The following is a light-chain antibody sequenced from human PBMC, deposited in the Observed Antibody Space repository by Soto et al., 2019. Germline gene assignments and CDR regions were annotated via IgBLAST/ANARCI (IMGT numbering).Light chain of an antibody. CDR3: GTWDSSLSAGV. CDR2: DNN. V-gene: IGLV1-51*01. Sequence: HSVLTQPPSVSAAPGQKVTISCSGSSSNIGSNYVSWYQQLPGTAPKLLICDNNKRPSGIPDRFSGSKSGTSATLGITGLQTGDEADYYCGTWDSSLSAGVFGGGTQLTVL. CDR1: SSNIGSNY. J-gene: IGLJ3*02.